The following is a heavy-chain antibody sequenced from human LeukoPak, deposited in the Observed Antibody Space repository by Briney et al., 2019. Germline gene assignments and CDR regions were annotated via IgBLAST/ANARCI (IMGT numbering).Heavy chain of an antibody. CDR2: ISSSSSYI. CDR3: ARGYSSGLYYFDY. J-gene: IGHJ4*02. D-gene: IGHD6-19*01. CDR1: GFTFSSYS. Sequence: GGSLRLSCAASGFTFSSYSMNWVRQAPGKGLEWVSSISSSSSYIYYADSVKGRFTISRDNAKNSLYLQMNSLRAEDTAVYYCARGYSSGLYYFDYWGQGTLVTVSS. V-gene: IGHV3-21*01.